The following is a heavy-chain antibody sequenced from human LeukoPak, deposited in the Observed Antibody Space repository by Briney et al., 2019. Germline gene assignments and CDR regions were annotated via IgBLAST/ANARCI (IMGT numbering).Heavy chain of an antibody. V-gene: IGHV3-7*04. J-gene: IGHJ4*02. CDR1: GFTFSSYW. Sequence: GGSLRLSCAASGFTFSSYWMSWVRQAPGRGLEWVANIKQDGGEKYYVDSVKGRFTISRDNAKTSLYLQMTSPRAEDTAVYYCARDKYFDSTTYYPRFDYWGQGILVTVSS. D-gene: IGHD3-22*01. CDR2: IKQDGGEK. CDR3: ARDKYFDSTTYYPRFDY.